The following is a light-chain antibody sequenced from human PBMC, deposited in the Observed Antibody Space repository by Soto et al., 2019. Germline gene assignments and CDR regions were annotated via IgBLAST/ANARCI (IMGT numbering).Light chain of an antibody. CDR3: QHYNSYSEA. J-gene: IGKJ1*01. V-gene: IGKV1-5*03. CDR2: KAS. Sequence: DIQMTQSPSTVSAVVGDTVTITCRASQSISSWLAWYQQKPGKAPKLLIYKASTLKSGVPSRFSGSGSGTEFTLTISSLQPDDFATYYCQHYNSYSEAFGQGTKVDIK. CDR1: QSISSW.